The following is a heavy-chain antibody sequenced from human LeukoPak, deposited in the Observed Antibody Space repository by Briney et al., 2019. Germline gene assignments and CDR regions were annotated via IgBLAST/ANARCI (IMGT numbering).Heavy chain of an antibody. V-gene: IGHV1-58*02. D-gene: IGHD3-9*01. J-gene: IGHJ4*02. CDR3: AAGSPDYDILTGSQ. CDR1: GFTFTSSA. Sequence: GASVKVSCKASGFTFTSSAMQWVRQARGQRLEWIGWIVVGSGNTNYAQKFQERVTITRDMSTSTAYMELSSLRSEDTAVYYCAAGSPDYDILTGSQWGQGTLVTVSS. CDR2: IVVGSGNT.